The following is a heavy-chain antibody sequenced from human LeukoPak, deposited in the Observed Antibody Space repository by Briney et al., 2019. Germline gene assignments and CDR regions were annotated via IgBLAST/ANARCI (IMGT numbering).Heavy chain of an antibody. D-gene: IGHD3-10*01. Sequence: SETLSLTCAVYGGSFSGYYWSWIRQPPGKGLEWIGEINHSGSTNYNPSLKSRVTISVDTSKNQFSLKLSSVTAADTAVYYCARDRGGSGSYDYWGQGTLVTVSS. CDR3: ARDRGGSGSYDY. CDR2: INHSGST. J-gene: IGHJ4*02. CDR1: GGSFSGYY. V-gene: IGHV4-34*01.